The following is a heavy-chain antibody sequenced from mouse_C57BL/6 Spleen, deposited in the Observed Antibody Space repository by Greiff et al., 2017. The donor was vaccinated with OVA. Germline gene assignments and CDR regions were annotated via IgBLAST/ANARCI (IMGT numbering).Heavy chain of an antibody. Sequence: VQLQQSGAELVRPGASVKLSCTASGFNIKDDYMHWVKQRPEQGLEWIGWIDPGNGDTEYASKFQGKATITADTSSNTAYLQLSSLTSEDTAVYYCTTMVTTRYFDVWGTGTTVTVSS. V-gene: IGHV14-4*01. CDR3: TTMVTTRYFDV. CDR1: GFNIKDDY. D-gene: IGHD2-2*01. J-gene: IGHJ1*03. CDR2: IDPGNGDT.